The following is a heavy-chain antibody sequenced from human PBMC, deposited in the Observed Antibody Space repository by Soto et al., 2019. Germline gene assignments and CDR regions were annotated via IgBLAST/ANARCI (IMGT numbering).Heavy chain of an antibody. Sequence: EVQLVESGGGLIQPGRSLGLSCAASGFTVSSNYMSWVRQAPGKGLEWVSVIYSGGSTYYADSMKGRFTISRDNSKNTLYLQMNSLRAEDTAVYYCARDRVESGYPEYFQHWGQGTLVTVSS. J-gene: IGHJ1*01. CDR3: ARDRVESGYPEYFQH. D-gene: IGHD3-22*01. CDR1: GFTVSSNY. V-gene: IGHV3-53*01. CDR2: IYSGGST.